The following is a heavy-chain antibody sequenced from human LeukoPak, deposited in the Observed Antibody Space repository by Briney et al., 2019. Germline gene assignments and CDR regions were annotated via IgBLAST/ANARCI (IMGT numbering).Heavy chain of an antibody. V-gene: IGHV3-30*04. D-gene: IGHD1-26*01. Sequence: GRSLRLSCAASAFTFSNYAMHWVRQAPGKGLEWVAVISYDGSNKYYADSVKGRFTISRDNAKNSLYLQMNSLRAEDTALYYCARAQVGARGPGVTWGQGTLVTVSS. CDR2: ISYDGSNK. CDR1: AFTFSNYA. J-gene: IGHJ4*02. CDR3: ARAQVGARGPGVT.